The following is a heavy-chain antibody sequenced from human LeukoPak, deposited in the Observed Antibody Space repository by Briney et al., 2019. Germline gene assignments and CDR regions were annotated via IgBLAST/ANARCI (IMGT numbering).Heavy chain of an antibody. Sequence: PGGSLRLSCAASGFTFSNYAMSWVRQAPGKGLEWVSGISGSGDTAYYADSVKGRSTISRDNSKNTLYLQMNSLRVEDTAVYYCAKGTKTTIVRGNWFDPWGQGTLVTVSS. CDR3: AKGTKTTIVRGNWFDP. V-gene: IGHV3-23*01. J-gene: IGHJ5*02. CDR1: GFTFSNYA. CDR2: ISGSGDTA. D-gene: IGHD3-10*01.